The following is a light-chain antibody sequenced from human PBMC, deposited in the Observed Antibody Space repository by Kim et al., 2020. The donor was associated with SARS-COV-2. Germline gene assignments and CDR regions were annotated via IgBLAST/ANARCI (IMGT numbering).Light chain of an antibody. CDR1: GDKY. CDR3: QTWHNRHVV. J-gene: IGLJ2*01. Sequence: GDKYVCWYQQKSGQSPVLLIYQDSKRPSGIPERFSGSNSGNTATLTISETQALDEADYYCQTWHNRHVVFGGGTQLTVL. CDR2: QDS. V-gene: IGLV3-1*01.